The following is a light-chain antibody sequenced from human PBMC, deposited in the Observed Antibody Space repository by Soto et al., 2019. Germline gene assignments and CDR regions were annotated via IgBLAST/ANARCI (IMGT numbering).Light chain of an antibody. V-gene: IGLV2-14*01. CDR3: SSYTIGSTYV. CDR2: EVS. J-gene: IGLJ1*01. Sequence: QSVLTQPASVSGSPGQSIAISCTGTSSDVGGYHYVSWYQQYPDKAPKLIIYEVSNRHSGVSNRFSGSKSGNTASLTISWLQTEYEADYYCSSYTIGSTYVFGTVTKLTVL. CDR1: SSDVGGYHY.